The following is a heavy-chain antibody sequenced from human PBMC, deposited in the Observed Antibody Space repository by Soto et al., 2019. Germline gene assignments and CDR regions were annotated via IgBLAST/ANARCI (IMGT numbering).Heavy chain of an antibody. Sequence: QVQLVESGGGMVQPGRSLRLSCAASGFTFSSYGMHWVRQAPGKGLEWVAVISYDGSNKYYADSVKGRFTISRDNSKNTLYLQMNSLRAEDTAVYYCAKDLGVGATIGWGQGTLVTVSS. CDR1: GFTFSSYG. CDR2: ISYDGSNK. J-gene: IGHJ4*02. D-gene: IGHD1-26*01. V-gene: IGHV3-30*18. CDR3: AKDLGVGATIG.